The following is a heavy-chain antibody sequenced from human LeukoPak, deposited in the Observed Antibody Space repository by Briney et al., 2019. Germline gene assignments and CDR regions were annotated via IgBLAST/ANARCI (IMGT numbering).Heavy chain of an antibody. CDR3: ARPRPGWSSVMPYFDY. D-gene: IGHD3-16*01. CDR1: GFTFSNYA. CDR2: ISYDDTNK. J-gene: IGHJ4*02. Sequence: GRSLRLSCAASGFTFSNYALHWVRQAPGKGLEWVAVISYDDTNKYYVDSVKGRFTISRDNSKNTLYLQMNSLRAEDTAVYYCARPRPGWSSVMPYFDYWGQGTLVTVSS. V-gene: IGHV3-30*04.